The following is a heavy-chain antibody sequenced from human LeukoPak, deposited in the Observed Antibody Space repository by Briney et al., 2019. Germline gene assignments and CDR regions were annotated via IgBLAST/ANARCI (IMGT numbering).Heavy chain of an antibody. D-gene: IGHD3-22*01. J-gene: IGHJ4*02. CDR1: GFTFSDYY. CDR3: ARGAGYDSSGYRPGFIDY. V-gene: IGHV3-11*01. Sequence: GGSLRLSCAASGFTFSDYYMSWIRQAPGKGLEWVSYISSSGSTIYYADSVKGRFTISRDNAKNSLYLQMNSLRAEDTAVYYCARGAGYDSSGYRPGFIDYWGQGTLVTVSS. CDR2: ISSSGSTI.